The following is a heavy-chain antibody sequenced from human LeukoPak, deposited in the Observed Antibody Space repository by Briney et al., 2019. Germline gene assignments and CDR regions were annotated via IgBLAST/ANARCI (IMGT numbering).Heavy chain of an antibody. CDR1: GYTFTSYY. CDR3: ARDHRSTPKPEYYFDY. J-gene: IGHJ4*02. V-gene: IGHV1-46*01. Sequence: ASVNVSCKASGYTFTSYYMHWVRQAPGQGLEWMGIINPSGGSTSYAQKFQGRVTMTRDTSTSTVYMELSSLRSEDTAVYYCARDHRSTPKPEYYFDYWGQGTLVTVSS. CDR2: INPSGGST.